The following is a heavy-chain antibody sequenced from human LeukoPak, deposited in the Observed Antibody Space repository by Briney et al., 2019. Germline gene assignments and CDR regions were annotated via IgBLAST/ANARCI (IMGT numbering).Heavy chain of an antibody. CDR1: GGTFSSYA. V-gene: IGHV1-69*06. CDR3: TRDSGRFRLDY. J-gene: IGHJ4*02. Sequence: ASVKVSCKASGGTFSSYAISWVRQAPGQGLEWMGGIIPIFGTANYAQKFQGRVTITADKSTSTAYMELSSLRSEDTAVYYCTRDSGRFRLDYWGQGILVTVSS. D-gene: IGHD6-19*01. CDR2: IIPIFGTA.